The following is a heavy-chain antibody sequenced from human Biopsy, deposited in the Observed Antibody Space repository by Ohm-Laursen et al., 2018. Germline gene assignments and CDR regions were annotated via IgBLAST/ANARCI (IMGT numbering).Heavy chain of an antibody. CDR3: SREQHYYSA. D-gene: IGHD2-21*02. CDR1: GYTFTDDQ. V-gene: IGHV1-2*06. J-gene: IGHJ5*02. Sequence: ASVKVSCKTTGYTFTDDQIHWVREAPGQGLEWMGLVNPKKGDTRYAKKFQGRVPMTSDVSVATAYMELTGLTSDDTAVYFCSREQHYYSAWGQGTLVTVSS. CDR2: VNPKKGDT.